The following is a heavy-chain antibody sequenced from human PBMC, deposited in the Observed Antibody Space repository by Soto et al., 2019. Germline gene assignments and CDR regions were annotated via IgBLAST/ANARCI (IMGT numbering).Heavy chain of an antibody. J-gene: IGHJ6*02. D-gene: IGHD3-10*01. V-gene: IGHV4-34*01. CDR1: GGSFSGYY. Sequence: SETLSLTCAVYGGSFSGYYWSWIRQPPGKGLEWIGEINHSGSTNYNPSLKSRVTISVDTSKNQFSLKLSSVTAADTAVYYCARGSSMVRGVMPYYYYYGMDVWGQGTTVTVSS. CDR2: INHSGST. CDR3: ARGSSMVRGVMPYYYYYGMDV.